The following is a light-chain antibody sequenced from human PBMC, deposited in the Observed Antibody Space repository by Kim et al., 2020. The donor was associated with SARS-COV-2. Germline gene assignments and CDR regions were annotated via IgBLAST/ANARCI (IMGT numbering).Light chain of an antibody. CDR2: QDS. CDR1: KLGDKY. CDR3: QAWDSSNGV. V-gene: IGLV3-1*01. J-gene: IGLJ3*02. Sequence: VSTGQTASITCSGDKLGDKYACWYQQKPGQSPVLVIYQDSKRPSGIPERFSGSNSGNTATLTISGTQTMDEADYYCQAWDSSNGVFGGGTQLTVL.